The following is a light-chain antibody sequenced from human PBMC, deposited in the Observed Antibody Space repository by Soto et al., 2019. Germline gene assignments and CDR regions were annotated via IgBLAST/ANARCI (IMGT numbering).Light chain of an antibody. V-gene: IGKV1-5*03. CDR2: KAS. Sequence: DIQMTQSPSTLSASVGDRVTITCRASQSISSWLAWYQQKPGKAPKLLIYKASSLESGVPSRFTGSGSGTEFPLTISSLQPDDFATYDCQQYNSLYTLGQGTKLEIK. CDR3: QQYNSLYT. J-gene: IGKJ2*01. CDR1: QSISSW.